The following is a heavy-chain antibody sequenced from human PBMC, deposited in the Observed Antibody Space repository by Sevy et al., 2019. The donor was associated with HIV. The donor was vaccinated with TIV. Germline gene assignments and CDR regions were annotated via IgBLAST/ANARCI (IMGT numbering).Heavy chain of an antibody. J-gene: IGHJ4*02. CDR2: ISYDGSNK. D-gene: IGHD3-22*01. V-gene: IGHV3-30*18. Sequence: GGSLRLSCAASGFTFSSYGMHWVRQAPGKGLEWVAVISYDGSNKYYADSVKGRFTISRDNSKNTLYLQMNSLRAEDTAVYYCAKDGGYYDGSGYLDYWGQGTLVTVSS. CDR1: GFTFSSYG. CDR3: AKDGGYYDGSGYLDY.